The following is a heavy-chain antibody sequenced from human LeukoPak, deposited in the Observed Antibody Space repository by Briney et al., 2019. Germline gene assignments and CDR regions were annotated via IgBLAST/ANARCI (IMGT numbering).Heavy chain of an antibody. J-gene: IGHJ4*02. D-gene: IGHD3-22*01. CDR1: GYTFTSYD. CDR3: ARDHYYDSSGYAPLDY. Sequence: ASVTVSCKASGYTFTSYDINWARQAPGQGLEWMGWMNPNSGNAGYAQKFQGRVTMTRNTSISTAYMELSSLRSEDTAVYYCARDHYYDSSGYAPLDYWGQGTLVTVSS. CDR2: MNPNSGNA. V-gene: IGHV1-8*01.